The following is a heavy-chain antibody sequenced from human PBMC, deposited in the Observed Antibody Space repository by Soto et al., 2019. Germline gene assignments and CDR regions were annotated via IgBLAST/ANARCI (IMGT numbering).Heavy chain of an antibody. Sequence: LRLSCAAPGFTFSDHYMDWVRQAPGKGLEWVGRTRDKTNSYTTEYAASVKGRFTISRDDSKSSLYLQMNSLKTEDTAVYYCARATVGTYYFDYWGQGTLVTVSS. CDR3: ARATVGTYYFDY. D-gene: IGHD3-16*01. CDR2: TRDKTNSYTT. V-gene: IGHV3-72*01. J-gene: IGHJ4*02. CDR1: GFTFSDHY.